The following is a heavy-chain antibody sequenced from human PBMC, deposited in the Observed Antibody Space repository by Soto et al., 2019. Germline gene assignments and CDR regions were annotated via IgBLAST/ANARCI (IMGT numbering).Heavy chain of an antibody. V-gene: IGHV3-9*01. CDR3: GTSLRRATDAFEI. CDR1: GFTFDDYA. Sequence: AGGSLRLSCAASGFTFDDYAMHWVRQAPGKGLEWVSGISWNSGSIGYADSVKGRFTISRDNAKNSLYLQMNSLRAEDTALYYCGTSLRRATDAFEIWGQETMVTASS. D-gene: IGHD1-1*01. J-gene: IGHJ3*02. CDR2: ISWNSGSI.